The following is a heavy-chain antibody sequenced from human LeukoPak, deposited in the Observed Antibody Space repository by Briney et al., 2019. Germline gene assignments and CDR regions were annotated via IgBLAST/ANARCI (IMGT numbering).Heavy chain of an antibody. J-gene: IGHJ4*02. V-gene: IGHV3-21*01. CDR1: GFTLSSYA. D-gene: IGHD3-22*01. CDR3: ARGSTGIYYDSSGIDY. CDR2: ISSSSSYI. Sequence: GGSLRLSCAASGFTLSSYAMNWVRQAPGKGLEWVSSISSSSSYIYYADSVKGRFTISRDNAKNSLYLQMNSLRAEDTAVYYCARGSTGIYYDSSGIDYWGQGTLVTVSS.